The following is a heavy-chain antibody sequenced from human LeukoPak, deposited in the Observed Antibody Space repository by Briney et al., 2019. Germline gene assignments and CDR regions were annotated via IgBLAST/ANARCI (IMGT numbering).Heavy chain of an antibody. Sequence: SETLSLTCTVSGGSMSSYYWSWIRQPPGKGLEWIGYIYYSGSTNYNPSLKSRVTISVDTSKNQFSLKLSSVTAADTAVYYCARRRYYDSSGYRHYWYFDLWGRGTLVTVSS. CDR2: IYYSGST. J-gene: IGHJ2*01. D-gene: IGHD3-22*01. V-gene: IGHV4-59*08. CDR1: GGSMSSYY. CDR3: ARRRYYDSSGYRHYWYFDL.